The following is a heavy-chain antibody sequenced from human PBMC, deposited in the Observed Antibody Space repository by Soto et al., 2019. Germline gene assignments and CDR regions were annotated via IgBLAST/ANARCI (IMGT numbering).Heavy chain of an antibody. CDR1: CGSLRDSS. CDR3: ARVYIPTRNPQTYYPYLDY. Sequence: PSGTLSLTCGVYCGSLRDSSWSWIRQPPGQGLEWIGEIDHSGRTNLHPALKCRVAKSVDTSKNQWALRLNSVTAADTAVYFYARVYIPTRNPQTYYPYLDYWGQGTVVTVSS. J-gene: IGHJ4*02. V-gene: IGHV4-34*01. D-gene: IGHD3-22*01. CDR2: IDHSGRT.